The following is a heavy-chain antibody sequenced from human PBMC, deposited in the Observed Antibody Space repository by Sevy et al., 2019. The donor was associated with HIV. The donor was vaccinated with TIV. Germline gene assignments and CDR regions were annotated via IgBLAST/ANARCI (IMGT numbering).Heavy chain of an antibody. CDR1: GFTFSNYC. CDR2: IKQDGSEK. Sequence: GGSLRLSCAASGFTFSNYCMSWVRQAPGKGLEWVANIKQDGSEKYYVDSVKGRFTISRDNAGNSLFLQMNSLRVEDTAVYYCARDGYVSSGHRGYFDFWGQGGLVTVSS. CDR3: ARDGYVSSGHRGYFDF. V-gene: IGHV3-7*03. J-gene: IGHJ4*02. D-gene: IGHD3-22*01.